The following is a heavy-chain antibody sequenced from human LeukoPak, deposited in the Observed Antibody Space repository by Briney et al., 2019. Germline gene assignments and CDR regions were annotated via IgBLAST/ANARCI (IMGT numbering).Heavy chain of an antibody. J-gene: IGHJ6*04. V-gene: IGHV3-30*18. Sequence: QPGRSLRLSCAAPGFTFSSYGMHWVRQAPGKGLEWVAVISYDGSNKYYADSVKGRFTISRDNSKNTLYLQMNSLRAEDTAVYYCAKDQGRERYYYYGMDVWGKGTTVTVSS. CDR2: ISYDGSNK. D-gene: IGHD3-10*01. CDR1: GFTFSSYG. CDR3: AKDQGRERYYYYGMDV.